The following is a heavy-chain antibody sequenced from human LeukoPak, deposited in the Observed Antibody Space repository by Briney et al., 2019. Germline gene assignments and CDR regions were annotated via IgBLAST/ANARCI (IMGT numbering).Heavy chain of an antibody. J-gene: IGHJ6*02. CDR2: ISGSGGST. CDR3: ASGYCSSTSCLYYYYGMDV. Sequence: GGSLRLSCAASGFTFSSYAMSWVRQAPGKGLEWVSAISGSGGSTYYADSVKGRFTISRDNSKNTLYLQMNSLRAEDTAVYYCASGYCSSTSCLYYYYGMDVWGQGTTVTVSS. CDR1: GFTFSSYA. D-gene: IGHD2-2*01. V-gene: IGHV3-23*01.